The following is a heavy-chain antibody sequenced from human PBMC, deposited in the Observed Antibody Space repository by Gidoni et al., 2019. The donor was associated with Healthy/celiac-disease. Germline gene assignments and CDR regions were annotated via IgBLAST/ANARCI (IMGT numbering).Heavy chain of an antibody. CDR1: GFTFSSYA. J-gene: IGHJ3*02. D-gene: IGHD2-2*01. CDR2: ISGSGGST. CDR3: APLGPYQLLLTGAFDI. V-gene: IGHV3-23*01. Sequence: EVQLLESGGGLVQPGGSLILSCAASGFTFSSYAMSWVRQAPGKGLEWVSAISGSGGSTYYADSVKGRFTISRDNSKNTLYLQMNSLRAEDTAVYYCAPLGPYQLLLTGAFDIWGQGTMVTVSS.